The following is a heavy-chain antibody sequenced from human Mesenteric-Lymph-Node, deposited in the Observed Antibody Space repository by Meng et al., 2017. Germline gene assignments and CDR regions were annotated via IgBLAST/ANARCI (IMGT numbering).Heavy chain of an antibody. V-gene: IGHV1-18*01. CDR1: GYTFTSFA. Sequence: ASVKVSCKASGYTFTSFAMNWVRQAPGQGLEWMGWINPGNGVTFYAEKFQGRVDLTADTSTSTAYMELRSLRSDDTALYYCARGVNQWLVSDADNWGQGTPVTVSS. D-gene: IGHD5-12*01. CDR3: ARGVNQWLVSDADN. J-gene: IGHJ4*02. CDR2: INPGNGVT.